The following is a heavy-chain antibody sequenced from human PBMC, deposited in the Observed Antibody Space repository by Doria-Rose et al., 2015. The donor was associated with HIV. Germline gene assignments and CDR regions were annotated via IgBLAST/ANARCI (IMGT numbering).Heavy chain of an antibody. CDR2: INHGGST. D-gene: IGHD4-17*01. Sequence: IRQSPGKGLEWIGEINHGGSTNYNPSLKSRVTISLDMSKNQFSLKVTSVTAADTAVYYCARGPSDFGDYVAFQHWGQGTLVTVPS. CDR3: ARGPSDFGDYVAFQH. J-gene: IGHJ1*01. V-gene: IGHV4-34*01.